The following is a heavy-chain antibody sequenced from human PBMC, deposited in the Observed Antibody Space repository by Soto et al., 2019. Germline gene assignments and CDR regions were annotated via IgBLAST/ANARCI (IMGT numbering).Heavy chain of an antibody. CDR1: GFTFSNAW. CDR3: HTFSGVFGSHWFDP. J-gene: IGHJ5*02. CDR2: IKSKNDGGTT. D-gene: IGHD3-3*01. Sequence: PGGSLRLSCAASGFTFSNAWMSWVRQAPGKGLEWVGRIKSKNDGGTTDYAAPVKGRFTISRDDSQDTLYLQMNSLETEDTAVYYCHTFSGVFGSHWFDPWGRGTLVTVSS. V-gene: IGHV3-15*01.